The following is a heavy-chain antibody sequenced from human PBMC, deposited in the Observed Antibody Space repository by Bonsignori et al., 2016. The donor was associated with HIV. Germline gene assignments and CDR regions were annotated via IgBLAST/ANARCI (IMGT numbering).Heavy chain of an antibody. CDR3: ARASPIFDY. J-gene: IGHJ4*02. Sequence: RQAPGKGLEWIGYIYHSGSTYYNPSLKSRVTISVDRSKNQFSLKLSSVTAADTAVYYCARASPIFDYWGQGTLVTVSS. CDR2: IYHSGST. V-gene: IGHV4-30-2*01.